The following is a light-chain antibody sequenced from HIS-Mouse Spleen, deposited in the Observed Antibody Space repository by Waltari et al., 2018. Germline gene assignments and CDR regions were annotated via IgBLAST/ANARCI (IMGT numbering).Light chain of an antibody. CDR3: SSYTSSSTLVV. Sequence: QSALTQPASVSGSPGQSITISCTGTTSDVGSYNLVSWYQQHPGKAPKLMIYEGSKRASGVSNRFSGSKSGTTASLTISGLQAEDEADYYCSSYTSSSTLVVFGTGTKVTVL. CDR1: TSDVGSYNL. V-gene: IGLV2-14*02. J-gene: IGLJ1*01. CDR2: EGS.